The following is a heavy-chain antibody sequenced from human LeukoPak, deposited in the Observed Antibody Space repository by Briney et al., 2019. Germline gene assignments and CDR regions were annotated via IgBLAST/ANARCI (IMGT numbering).Heavy chain of an antibody. CDR1: GGSISSSSYY. CDR2: IYYSGST. V-gene: IGHV4-39*07. CDR3: ARASYSGSYLRPFDY. D-gene: IGHD1-26*01. J-gene: IGHJ4*02. Sequence: SETLSLTCTVSGGSISSSSYYWGWIRQPPGKGLEWIGSIYYSGSTYYNPSLKSRVTISLDTSKNQFSLKLSSVTAADTAVYYCARASYSGSYLRPFDYWGQGTLVTVSS.